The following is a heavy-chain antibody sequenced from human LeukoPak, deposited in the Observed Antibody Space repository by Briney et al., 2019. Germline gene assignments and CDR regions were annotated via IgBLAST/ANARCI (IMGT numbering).Heavy chain of an antibody. CDR2: IYYSGST. V-gene: IGHV4-39*01. D-gene: IGHD3-3*01. J-gene: IGHJ4*02. CDR1: GGSISSSSYY. CDR3: ARGIFWSGYYYFDC. Sequence: SETLSLTCTVSGGSISSSSYYWGWIRQPPGKGLEWIGGIYYSGSTYYNPSLKSRVTISVDTSKNQFSLKLSSVTAADTAVYYCARGIFWSGYYYFDCWGQGTLVTVSS.